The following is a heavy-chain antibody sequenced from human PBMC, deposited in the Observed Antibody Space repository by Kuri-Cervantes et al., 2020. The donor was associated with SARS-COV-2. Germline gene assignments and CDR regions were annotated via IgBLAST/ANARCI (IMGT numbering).Heavy chain of an antibody. V-gene: IGHV3-13*01. CDR1: GFTFSSYD. Sequence: GESLKISCAASGFTFSSYDMHWVRQATGKGLEWVSAIGTAGDTYYPGSVKGRFTISRDNSKNTLYLQMNSLRAEDTAVYYCARVGSGSLLSFDYWGQGTLVTVSS. J-gene: IGHJ4*02. CDR2: IGTAGDT. CDR3: ARVGSGSLLSFDY. D-gene: IGHD3-22*01.